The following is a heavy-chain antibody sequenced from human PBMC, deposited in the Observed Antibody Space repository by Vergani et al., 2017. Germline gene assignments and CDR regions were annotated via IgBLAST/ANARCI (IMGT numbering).Heavy chain of an antibody. J-gene: IGHJ6*02. CDR2: IYTSGST. CDR3: GRVSLDYVSSLRAYYYGMDV. Sequence: QVQLQESGPGLVKPSQTLSLTCTVSGGSISSGSYYWSWIRQPAGKGLEWIGRIYTSGSTNYNPSLKSRVTISVDTSKNQFSLKLSSVTAADTAVYYCGRVSLDYVSSLRAYYYGMDVWGQGTTVTVSS. D-gene: IGHD3-16*01. V-gene: IGHV4-61*02. CDR1: GGSISSGSYY.